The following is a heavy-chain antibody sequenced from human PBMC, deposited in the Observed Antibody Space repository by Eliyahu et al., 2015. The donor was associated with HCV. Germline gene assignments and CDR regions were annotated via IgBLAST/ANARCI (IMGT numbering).Heavy chain of an antibody. CDR2: IDWDDDK. V-gene: IGHV2-70*01. Sequence: QVTLRESGPALVKPTQTXTLTCTFSGFSLSTSGMCXSWTRQPPGKALEWLALIDWDDDKYYSTSLKTRLTISKDTSKNQVVLTMTNMDPVDTATYYCARMNYGGYCSGGSCYPETGFDYWGQGTLVTVSS. D-gene: IGHD2-15*01. CDR3: ARMNYGGYCSGGSCYPETGFDY. J-gene: IGHJ4*02. CDR1: GFSLSTSGMC.